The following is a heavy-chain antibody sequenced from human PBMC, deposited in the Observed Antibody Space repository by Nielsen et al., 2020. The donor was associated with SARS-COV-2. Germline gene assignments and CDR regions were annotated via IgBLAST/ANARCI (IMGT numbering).Heavy chain of an antibody. V-gene: IGHV4-39*01. CDR1: SGSISSSSYY. CDR2: IYYSGST. CDR3: ARTYYYGSGSYDI. Sequence: SETLSLTCTVSSGSISSSSYYWGWIRQPPGKGLEWIGSIYYSGSTYYNPSLKSRVTISVDTSKNQFSLKLSSVTAADTAVYYCARTYYYGSGSYDIWGQGTMVTVSS. D-gene: IGHD3-10*01. J-gene: IGHJ3*02.